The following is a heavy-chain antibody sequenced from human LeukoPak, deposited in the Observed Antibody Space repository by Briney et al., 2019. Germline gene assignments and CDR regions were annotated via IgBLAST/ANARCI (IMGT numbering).Heavy chain of an antibody. D-gene: IGHD3-22*01. Sequence: PSETLSLTCTVSGGSISSYYWSWIRQPAGKGLEWIGRIYTSGSTNYNPSLKRRVTISVDKSKNQVSLKLSSVTAADTAVYYCARTLYDSGGYYSYGAFDVWGQGTMVTVSS. CDR1: GGSISSYY. CDR2: IYTSGST. J-gene: IGHJ3*01. CDR3: ARTLYDSGGYYSYGAFDV. V-gene: IGHV4-4*07.